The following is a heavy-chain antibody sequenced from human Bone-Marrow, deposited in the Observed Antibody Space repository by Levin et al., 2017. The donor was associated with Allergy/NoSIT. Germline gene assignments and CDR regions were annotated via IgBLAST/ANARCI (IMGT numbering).Heavy chain of an antibody. D-gene: IGHD6-13*01. Sequence: GGSLRLSCTASGFNFPNSAMHWVRQAPGKGLEWVAAITWGSGDIGYAKSVRGRFTISRDNAKNSLYLQMNSLRPEDTAFYYCVKDIGSTWFWYFDLWGRGTLVTVSS. CDR1: GFNFPNSA. J-gene: IGHJ2*01. CDR3: VKDIGSTWFWYFDL. V-gene: IGHV3-9*01. CDR2: ITWGSGDI.